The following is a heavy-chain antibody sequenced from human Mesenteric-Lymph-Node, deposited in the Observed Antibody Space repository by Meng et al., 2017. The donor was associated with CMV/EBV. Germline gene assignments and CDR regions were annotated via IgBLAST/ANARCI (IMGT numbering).Heavy chain of an antibody. V-gene: IGHV1-2*06. J-gene: IGHJ5*02. Sequence: FPGYSMHWVRQAPGQGLEWMGRINPNRGGTNYAQKFQGRVPMTRDTSISTAYMELSRLRSDDTAVYYCARVVPVQLEGGENWFDPWGQGTLVTVSS. CDR3: ARVVPVQLEGGENWFDP. CDR1: FPGYS. CDR2: INPNRGGT. D-gene: IGHD1-1*01.